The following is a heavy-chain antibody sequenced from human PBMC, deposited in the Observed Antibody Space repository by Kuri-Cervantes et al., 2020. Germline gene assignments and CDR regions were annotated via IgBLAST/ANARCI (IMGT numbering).Heavy chain of an antibody. D-gene: IGHD6-13*01. CDR3: ARDISSRGSFDY. V-gene: IGHV4-4*07. J-gene: IGHJ4*02. CDR1: GGAISSYH. CDR2: IYTSGST. Sequence: SETLSLTCTVSGGAISSYHWSWIRLPPGKGLEWIGPIYTSGSTNFNPSLKSRVTISVDKFKNQFSLKLSSVTAADTAVYYCARDISSRGSFDYWGQGTLVTVSS.